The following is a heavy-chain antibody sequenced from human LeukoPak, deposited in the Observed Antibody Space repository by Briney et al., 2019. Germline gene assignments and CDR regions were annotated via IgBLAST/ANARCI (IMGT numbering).Heavy chain of an antibody. CDR2: IYYSGST. CDR3: ARIDTGGADC. J-gene: IGHJ4*02. CDR1: GGSISSGGYY. D-gene: IGHD2-8*02. V-gene: IGHV4-31*03. Sequence: SETLSLTCTVSGGSISSGGYYWSWLRQHPGKGLEWIGYIYYSGSTYYNPSLKSRIIISVDTSKNQFSLKLSSVTAADTAVYYCARIDTGGADCWGQGTMVTVSS.